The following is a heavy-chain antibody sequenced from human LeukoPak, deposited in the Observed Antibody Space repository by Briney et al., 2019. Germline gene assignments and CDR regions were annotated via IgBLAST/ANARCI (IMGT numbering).Heavy chain of an antibody. Sequence: SETLSLTCTVSGASISSYYWNWIRQPPGKGLEWIGYIYYTGNTNYNPSLKSRVTMSVDMSNNQFSLKVTSVTAADTAVYYCARFLNSVSDIWGQGTMVSVSS. J-gene: IGHJ3*02. V-gene: IGHV4-59*12. CDR2: IYYTGNT. D-gene: IGHD4-23*01. CDR1: GASISSYY. CDR3: ARFLNSVSDI.